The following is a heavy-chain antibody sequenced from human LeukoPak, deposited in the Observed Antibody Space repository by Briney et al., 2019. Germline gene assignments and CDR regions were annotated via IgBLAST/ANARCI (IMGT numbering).Heavy chain of an antibody. J-gene: IGHJ4*02. CDR2: ISYDGSNK. CDR1: GLTFSSYG. CDR3: AKSDIVATIYYFDY. D-gene: IGHD5-12*01. V-gene: IGHV3-30*18. Sequence: GGSLRLSCAASGLTFSSYGMHWVRQAPGKGLEWVAVISYDGSNKYYADSVKGRFTISRDNSKNALYLQMNSLRAEDTAVYYCAKSDIVATIYYFDYWGQGTLVTVSS.